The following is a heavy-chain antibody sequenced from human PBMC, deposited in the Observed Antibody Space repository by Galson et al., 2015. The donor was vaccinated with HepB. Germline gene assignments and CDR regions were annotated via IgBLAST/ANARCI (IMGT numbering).Heavy chain of an antibody. D-gene: IGHD3-22*01. J-gene: IGHJ6*03. CDR3: AAHDSSGYYYYYYYMDV. CDR2: IKQDGSEK. CDR1: GFTFSTSW. Sequence: SLRLSCAASGFTFSTSWMSWVRQAPGKGLEWVANIKQDGSEKYYVDSVKGRFTISRDNAKNSLYLQMNNLRAEDTAVYYCAAHDSSGYYYYYYYMDVWGKGTTVTVSS. V-gene: IGHV3-7*01.